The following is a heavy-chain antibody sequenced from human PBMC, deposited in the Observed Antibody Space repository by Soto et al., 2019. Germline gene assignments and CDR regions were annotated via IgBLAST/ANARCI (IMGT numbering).Heavy chain of an antibody. Sequence: GSLRLSCAASVVTFDSCVMSWVRQAPGKGLEWLSLISGSGRYTDYADSVKGRFTISRDNSKNTLYLQMNSLRVEDTAVYYCAKDPPSERMQPDYGMDVWGQGTTVTVSS. CDR3: AKDPPSERMQPDYGMDV. J-gene: IGHJ6*02. CDR1: VVTFDSCV. CDR2: ISGSGRYT. D-gene: IGHD6-13*01. V-gene: IGHV3-23*01.